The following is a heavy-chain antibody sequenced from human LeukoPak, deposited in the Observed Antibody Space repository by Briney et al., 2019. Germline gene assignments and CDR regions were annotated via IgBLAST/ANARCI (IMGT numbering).Heavy chain of an antibody. D-gene: IGHD3-10*01. CDR2: IKSKTDGGTT. CDR3: AKVGPRYYGSGSLDY. V-gene: IGHV3-15*01. Sequence: GGSLRLSCAASGFTFSNAWMSWVRQAPGKGLEWVGRIKSKTDGGTTDYAAPVKGRFTISRDDSKNTLYLQMNSLRAEDTAVYYCAKVGPRYYGSGSLDYWGQGTLVTVSS. J-gene: IGHJ4*02. CDR1: GFTFSNAW.